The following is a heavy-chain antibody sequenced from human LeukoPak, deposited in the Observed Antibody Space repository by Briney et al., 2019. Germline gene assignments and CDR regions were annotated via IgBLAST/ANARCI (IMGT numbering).Heavy chain of an antibody. Sequence: SDTLSLTCAVYGGSFSGYYWSWIRQPPGKGLEWIGEINHSRSTNYKPSLTSRVTISVDTSKNQCSLKLSSVTAADTAVYYCARGYCSSTSCRGGWFDPWGQGTLVTVSS. CDR1: GGSFSGYY. J-gene: IGHJ5*02. V-gene: IGHV4-34*01. CDR3: ARGYCSSTSCRGGWFDP. CDR2: INHSRST. D-gene: IGHD2-2*01.